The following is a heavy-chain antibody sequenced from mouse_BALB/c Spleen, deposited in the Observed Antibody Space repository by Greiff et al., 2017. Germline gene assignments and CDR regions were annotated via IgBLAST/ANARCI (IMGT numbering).Heavy chain of an antibody. V-gene: IGHV3-2*02. CDR3: ASGASWFAY. CDR2: ISYSGST. J-gene: IGHJ3*01. CDR1: GYSITSDYA. Sequence: DVQLQESGPGLVKPSQSLSLTCTVTGYSITSDYAWNWIRQFPGNKLEWMGYISYSGSTSYNPSLKSRISITRDTSKNQFFLQLNSVTTEDTATYYCASGASWFAYWGQGTLVTVSA.